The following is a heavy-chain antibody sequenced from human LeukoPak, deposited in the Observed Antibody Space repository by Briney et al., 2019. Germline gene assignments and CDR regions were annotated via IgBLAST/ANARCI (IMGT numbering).Heavy chain of an antibody. CDR1: GFTFSSYG. D-gene: IGHD5-24*01. J-gene: IGHJ3*02. CDR3: ASLGGYNNDAFDI. V-gene: IGHV3-33*01. Sequence: GRSLRLSCAASGFTFSSYGMHWVRQALGKGLEWVAVIWYDGSNKYYADSVKGRFTISRDNSKNTLYLQMNSLRAEDTAVYYCASLGGYNNDAFDIWGQGTMVTVSS. CDR2: IWYDGSNK.